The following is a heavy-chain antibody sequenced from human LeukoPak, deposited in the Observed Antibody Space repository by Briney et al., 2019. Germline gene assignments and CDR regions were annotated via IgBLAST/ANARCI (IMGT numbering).Heavy chain of an antibody. Sequence: ASVKVSCRASGYTFTGYYMHWVRQAPGQGLEWMGWINPNSGGTNYAQKLQGRVTMTTDTSTSTAYMELRSLRSDDTAVYYCARGAWEPNVRYFDYWGQGTLVTVSS. V-gene: IGHV1-2*02. D-gene: IGHD1-26*01. CDR3: ARGAWEPNVRYFDY. CDR1: GYTFTGYY. J-gene: IGHJ4*02. CDR2: INPNSGGT.